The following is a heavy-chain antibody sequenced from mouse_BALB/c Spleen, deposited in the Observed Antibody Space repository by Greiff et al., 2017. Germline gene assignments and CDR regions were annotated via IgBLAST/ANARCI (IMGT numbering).Heavy chain of an antibody. D-gene: IGHD2-1*01. Sequence: EVQLQESGPSLVKPSQTLSLTCSVTGDSITSGYWNWIRKFPGNKLEYMGYISYSGSTYYNPSLKSRISITRDTSKNQYYLQLNSVTTEDTATYYCARCSYYGNPAWFAYWGQGTLVTVSA. CDR1: GDSITSGY. CDR2: ISYSGST. V-gene: IGHV3-8*02. CDR3: ARCSYYGNPAWFAY. J-gene: IGHJ3*01.